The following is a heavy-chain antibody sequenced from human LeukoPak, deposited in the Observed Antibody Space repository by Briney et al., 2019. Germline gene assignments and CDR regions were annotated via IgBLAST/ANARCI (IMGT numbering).Heavy chain of an antibody. CDR2: MNPNSGNT. CDR1: GYTFTSYG. Sequence: ASVKVSCKASGYTFTSYGINWVRQATGQGLEWMGWMNPNSGNTGYAQKFQGRVTMTRNTSVNTAYMELSSLRSEDTAIYYCARTSPRYYGSRMDVWGQGTTVTVSS. D-gene: IGHD3-10*01. CDR3: ARTSPRYYGSRMDV. V-gene: IGHV1-8*02. J-gene: IGHJ6*02.